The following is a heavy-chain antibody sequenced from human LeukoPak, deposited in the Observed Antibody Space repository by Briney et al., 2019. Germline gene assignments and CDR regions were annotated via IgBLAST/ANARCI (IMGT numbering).Heavy chain of an antibody. V-gene: IGHV3-23*01. J-gene: IGHJ4*02. CDR1: GFTFSSYA. Sequence: GGSLRLSCAASGFTFSSYAMSWVRQAPGKGLEWVSAISGSGGSTYYADSVKGRFTISRDNSKNTLYLQMNSLRAEDTAVYYCARAGSHWHYVYWGQGTVVTVSS. CDR3: ARAGSHWHYVY. D-gene: IGHD3-10*01. CDR2: ISGSGGST.